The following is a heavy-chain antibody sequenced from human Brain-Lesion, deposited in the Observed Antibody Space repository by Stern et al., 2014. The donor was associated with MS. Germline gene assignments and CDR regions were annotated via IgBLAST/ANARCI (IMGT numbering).Heavy chain of an antibody. CDR3: ASSPSSGSGWD. CDR2: IWYDGTNK. Sequence: VQLEESGGGVVQPGKSLRLSCAASGFTFRTYGMHWVRQAPGKGLEWVAGIWYDGTNKYYADSVKGRFTISRANSKNTLYLQMNSLTAEDTAVYYCASSPSSGSGWDWGQGTLVTVSS. V-gene: IGHV3-33*01. J-gene: IGHJ1*01. CDR1: GFTFRTYG. D-gene: IGHD6-25*01.